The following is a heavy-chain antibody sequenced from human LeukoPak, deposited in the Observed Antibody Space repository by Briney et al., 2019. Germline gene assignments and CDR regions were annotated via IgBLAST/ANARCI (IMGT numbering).Heavy chain of an antibody. Sequence: SETLSLTCTVSGGSISSSSYYWGWIRQPPGKGLEWIGSIYYSGSTYYNPSLKSRVTMSVDTSKNQFSLKLSSVTAADTAVYYCARAGLLEGLNYMDVWGKGTTVTVSS. V-gene: IGHV4-39*07. CDR3: ARAGLLEGLNYMDV. CDR1: GGSISSSSYY. D-gene: IGHD3-3*01. J-gene: IGHJ6*03. CDR2: IYYSGST.